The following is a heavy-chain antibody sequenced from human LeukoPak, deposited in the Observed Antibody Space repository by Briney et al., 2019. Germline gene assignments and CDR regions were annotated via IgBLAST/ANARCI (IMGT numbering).Heavy chain of an antibody. D-gene: IGHD5-18*01. CDR1: GGSIRGSSYY. CDR3: ARDHGYANWFDP. J-gene: IGHJ5*02. CDR2: IYYSGTT. Sequence: KSSETLSLTCTVSGGSIRGSSYYWGWIRQPPGKGLEWIGSIYYSGTTYYKPSLKSRVTISVDTSKNQFYLNLNSVTAADTAVYYCARDHGYANWFDPWGQGTLVTVSS. V-gene: IGHV4-39*07.